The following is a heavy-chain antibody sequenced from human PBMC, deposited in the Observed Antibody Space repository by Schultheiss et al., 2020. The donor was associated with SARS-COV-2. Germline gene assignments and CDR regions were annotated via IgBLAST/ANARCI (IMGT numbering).Heavy chain of an antibody. CDR3: AAETTVTTYGMDV. V-gene: IGHV4-34*01. Sequence: SETLSLTCAVYGGSFSGYYWSWIRQPPGKGLEWIGEINHSGSTNYNPSLKSRVTISVDTSKNQFSLKLSSVTAADTAVYYCAAETTVTTYGMDVWGQGTTVTVSS. D-gene: IGHD4-11*01. J-gene: IGHJ6*02. CDR1: GGSFSGYY. CDR2: INHSGST.